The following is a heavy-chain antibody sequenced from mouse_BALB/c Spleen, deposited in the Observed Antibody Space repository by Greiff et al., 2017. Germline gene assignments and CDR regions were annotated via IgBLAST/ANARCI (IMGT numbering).Heavy chain of an antibody. CDR2: ISSGGSYT. Sequence: EVQLVESGGGLVKPGGSLKLSCAASGFTFSSYAMSWVRQTPEKRLEWVATISSGGSYTYYPDSVKGRFTISRDNAKNTLYLQMSSLRSEDTAMYYCARQYDYDGKSPFAYWGQGTLVTVSA. V-gene: IGHV5-9-3*01. D-gene: IGHD2-4*01. CDR1: GFTFSSYA. J-gene: IGHJ3*01. CDR3: ARQYDYDGKSPFAY.